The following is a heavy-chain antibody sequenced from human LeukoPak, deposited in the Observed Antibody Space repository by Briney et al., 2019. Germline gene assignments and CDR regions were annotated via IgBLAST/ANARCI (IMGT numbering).Heavy chain of an antibody. CDR2: FDPEDGET. CDR1: GYTLTELS. V-gene: IGHV1-24*01. J-gene: IGHJ6*02. CDR3: ARQTTEYDVDYYYGMDV. Sequence: ASVKVSCKVSGYTLTELSMHWVRQAPGKGLEWMGGFDPEDGETIYAQKFQGRVTMTRNTSISTAYMELSRLRSDDTAVYYCARQTTEYDVDYYYGMDVWGQGTTVTVSS. D-gene: IGHD4-17*01.